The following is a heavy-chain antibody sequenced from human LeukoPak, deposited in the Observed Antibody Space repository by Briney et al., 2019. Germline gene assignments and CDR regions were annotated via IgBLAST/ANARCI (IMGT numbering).Heavy chain of an antibody. V-gene: IGHV3-15*01. CDR3: TTEGEYSYGSY. D-gene: IGHD5-18*01. J-gene: IGHJ4*02. CDR2: IKSKPDGGTT. Sequence: PGGSLRLSCAASGFTFSNAWMNWVRQAPGKGLEWVGRIKSKPDGGTTDYAAPVKGRFPISRDDSKNTLFLQMNSLKIEDTAVYYCTTEGEYSYGSYWGQGTLVTVSS. CDR1: GFTFSNAW.